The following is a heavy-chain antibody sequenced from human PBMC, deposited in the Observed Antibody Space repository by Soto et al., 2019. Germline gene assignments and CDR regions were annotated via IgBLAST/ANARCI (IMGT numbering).Heavy chain of an antibody. CDR2: IIPISGPP. J-gene: IGHJ4*02. CDR1: GGLFHNYA. Sequence: QVQLVQSGAEVKKPGSSVKVSCKSSGGLFHNYAINWVRQAPGQGLEWMGGIIPISGPPNYAQQFQDRVTITADESTSTAYMELKSLRSEDTAVYYCARDHGYSPSRATPAYWGQGTLVTVSS. D-gene: IGHD5-12*01. CDR3: ARDHGYSPSRATPAY. V-gene: IGHV1-69*12.